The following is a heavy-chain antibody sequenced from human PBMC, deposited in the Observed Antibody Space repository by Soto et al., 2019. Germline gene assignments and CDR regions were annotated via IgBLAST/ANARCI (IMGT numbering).Heavy chain of an antibody. CDR2: ISSSSSYI. CDR3: ARDPSDYYDSSGYSKGPFDY. Sequence: GGSLRLSSAASGFTFSSYSMNWVSQAPGKGLEWVSSISSSSSYIYYADSVKGRFTISRDNAKNSLYLQMNSLRAEDTAVYYCARDPSDYYDSSGYSKGPFDYWGQGTLVTVSS. CDR1: GFTFSSYS. J-gene: IGHJ4*02. V-gene: IGHV3-21*01. D-gene: IGHD3-22*01.